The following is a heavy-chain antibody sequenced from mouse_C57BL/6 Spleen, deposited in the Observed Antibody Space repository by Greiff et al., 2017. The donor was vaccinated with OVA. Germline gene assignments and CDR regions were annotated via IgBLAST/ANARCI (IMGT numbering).Heavy chain of an antibody. CDR1: GYAFSSYW. CDR3: ACSREGYYAMDY. V-gene: IGHV1-80*01. CDR2: IYPGDGDT. J-gene: IGHJ4*01. D-gene: IGHD1-1*01. Sequence: VKLVESGAELVKPGASVKISCKASGYAFSSYWMNWVKQRPGKGLEWIGQIYPGDGDTNYNGKFKGKATLTADKSSSTAYMQLSSLTSEDSAVYFCACSREGYYAMDYWGQGTSVTVSS.